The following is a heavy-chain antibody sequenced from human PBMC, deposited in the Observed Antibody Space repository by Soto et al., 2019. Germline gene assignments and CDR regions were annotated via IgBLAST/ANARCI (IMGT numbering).Heavy chain of an antibody. CDR2: INAGNGNT. V-gene: IGHV1-3*01. Sequence: QVQLVQSGAEVKKPGASVKVSCKASGYTFTNYGIHWVRQAPGQRLEWMGWINAGNGNTKYSQKFQGRVIITRDTSASTAYIELSSLRSEDTAVFYCARAGYSSGWYHWYFDFWGRGTLVTVSS. CDR1: GYTFTNYG. D-gene: IGHD6-19*01. J-gene: IGHJ2*01. CDR3: ARAGYSSGWYHWYFDF.